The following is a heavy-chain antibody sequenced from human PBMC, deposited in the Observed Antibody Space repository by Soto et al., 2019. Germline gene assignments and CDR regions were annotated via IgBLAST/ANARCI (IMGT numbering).Heavy chain of an antibody. J-gene: IGHJ4*02. CDR1: GYTLTELS. D-gene: IGHD6-6*01. CDR3: ATQLARGPRQASRFDY. CDR2: FDPEDGET. Sequence: ASVKVSCKVSGYTLTELSMHWVRQAPGKGLEWMGGFDPEDGETIYAQKFQGRVTMTEDTSTDTAYMGLSSLRSEDTAVYYCATQLARGPRQASRFDYWGQGTLVT. V-gene: IGHV1-24*01.